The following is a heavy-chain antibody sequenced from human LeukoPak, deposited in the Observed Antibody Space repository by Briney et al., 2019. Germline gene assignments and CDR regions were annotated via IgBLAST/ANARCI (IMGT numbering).Heavy chain of an antibody. V-gene: IGHV4-34*01. D-gene: IGHD4-17*01. CDR2: INHSGST. CDR1: GGSFSGYY. J-gene: IGHJ4*02. Sequence: SETLSLTCAVYGGSFSGYYWSWIRQPPGKGLEWIGEINHSGSTNYNPSLKSRVTISVDTSKNQFSLKLSSVTAADTAVYYCARGHQYGDAPDYWGQGTLVTVSS. CDR3: ARGHQYGDAPDY.